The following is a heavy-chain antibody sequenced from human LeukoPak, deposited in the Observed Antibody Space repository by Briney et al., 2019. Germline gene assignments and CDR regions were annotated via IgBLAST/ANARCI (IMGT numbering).Heavy chain of an antibody. D-gene: IGHD3-9*01. V-gene: IGHV1-2*02. CDR1: GYTFTDYY. CDR3: ARLSFFDYLYYFDF. CDR2: INHSSGGT. J-gene: IGHJ4*02. Sequence: GASVKVSCKASGYTFTDYYLHWLRQAPGQGLEWMGWINHSSGGTDYAQNFQGRVTMTRDTSITTAYMEVSRLRSDDTAVYYCARLSFFDYLYYFDFWGQGTLVTVSS.